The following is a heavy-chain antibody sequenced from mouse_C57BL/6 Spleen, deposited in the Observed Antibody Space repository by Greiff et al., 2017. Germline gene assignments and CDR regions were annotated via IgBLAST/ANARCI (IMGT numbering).Heavy chain of an antibody. CDR2: IDPSGSYT. CDR3: ARAPYDGSSYDYYVDY. CDR1: GYTFTSYW. J-gene: IGHJ2*01. Sequence: QVQLQQPGAELVKPGASVTLSCTASGYTFTSYWMQWVKQRPGQGLAWIGEIDPSGSYTNYNQKFKGKATVTVDTASSTAYMQRSSLTSEDTAVYYWARAPYDGSSYDYYVDYWGQGTTLTVSS. V-gene: IGHV1-50*01. D-gene: IGHD1-1*01.